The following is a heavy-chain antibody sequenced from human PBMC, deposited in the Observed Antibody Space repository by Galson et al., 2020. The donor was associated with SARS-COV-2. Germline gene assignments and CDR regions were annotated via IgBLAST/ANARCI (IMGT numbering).Heavy chain of an antibody. J-gene: IGHJ4*02. CDR2: ISAYNGNT. CDR3: ARDRSWGSGSYLPDY. D-gene: IGHD3-10*01. Sequence: GASVKVSCKASGYTFTSYGISWVRQAPGQGLAWMGWISAYNGNTNYAQKLQGRVTMTTDTSTSTAYMELRSLRSDDTAVYYCARDRSWGSGSYLPDYWGQGTLVTVSS. CDR1: GYTFTSYG. V-gene: IGHV1-18*04.